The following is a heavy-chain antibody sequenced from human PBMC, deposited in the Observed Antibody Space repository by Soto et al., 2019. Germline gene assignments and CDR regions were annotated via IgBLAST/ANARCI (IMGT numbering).Heavy chain of an antibody. J-gene: IGHJ4*01. CDR3: ARGGGSGWYKVYSFDY. CDR2: INPNSGGT. V-gene: IGHV1-2*02. D-gene: IGHD6-19*01. CDR1: GYTFTGYY. Sequence: ASVKVSCKASGYTFTGYYMHWVRQAPGQGLEWMGRINPNSGGTNYAQKFQGRVTMTRDTSISTAYMELSRLRSDDTAVYYCARGGGSGWYKVYSFDYCGHGTLVTVSS.